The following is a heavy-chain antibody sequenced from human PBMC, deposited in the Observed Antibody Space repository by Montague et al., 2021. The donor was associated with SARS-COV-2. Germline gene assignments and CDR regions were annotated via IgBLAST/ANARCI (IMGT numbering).Heavy chain of an antibody. J-gene: IGHJ4*02. CDR2: IYTTGST. CDR3: ARDDSRWDFDC. Sequence: TLSLTCTVSGDPITSDVSYWSWIRQPAGKGLEWIGRIYTTGSTNYNPSLKSRLTISLDTSKNQFSLKLSSVTAADTAVYYCARDDSRWDFDCWGQGTLVTVSS. D-gene: IGHD1-26*01. CDR1: GDPITSDVSY. V-gene: IGHV4-61*02.